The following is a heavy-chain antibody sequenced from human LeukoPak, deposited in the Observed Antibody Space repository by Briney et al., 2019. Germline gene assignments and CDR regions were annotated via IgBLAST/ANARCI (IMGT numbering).Heavy chain of an antibody. D-gene: IGHD3-22*01. CDR1: GFTFSSYS. J-gene: IGHJ6*02. CDR3: ARGSFGYDSSGYYLYYYYYYGMDV. V-gene: IGHV3-21*01. CDR2: ISSSSSYI. Sequence: PGGSLRLSCAASGFTFSSYSMNWVRQAPGKGLEWVSSISSSSSYIYYADSVKGRFTISRDNAKNSLYLQMNSLRAEDTAVYYCARGSFGYDSSGYYLYYYYYYGMDVWDQGTTVTVSS.